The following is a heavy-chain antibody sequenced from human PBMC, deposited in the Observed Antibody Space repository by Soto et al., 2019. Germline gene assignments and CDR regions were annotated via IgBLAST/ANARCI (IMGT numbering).Heavy chain of an antibody. J-gene: IGHJ5*02. CDR1: GFTFSSYA. Sequence: GGSLRLSCAASGFTFSSYAMSWVRQAPGKGLEWVSAISGSGGSTYYADSVKGRFTISRDNSKNTLYLQMNSLRAEDTAVYYCAKDPVSNYYGSGPYHMPSWWFDPWGQGTLVTVSS. CDR3: AKDPVSNYYGSGPYHMPSWWFDP. CDR2: ISGSGGST. D-gene: IGHD3-10*01. V-gene: IGHV3-23*01.